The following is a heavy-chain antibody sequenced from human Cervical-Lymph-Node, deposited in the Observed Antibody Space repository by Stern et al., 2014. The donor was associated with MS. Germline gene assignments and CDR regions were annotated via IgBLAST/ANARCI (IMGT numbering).Heavy chain of an antibody. CDR1: GGSISSGVYY. Sequence: QVQLQESGPGLVKPSQTLSLTCTVSGGSISSGVYYWSWMRQHPGKGLEWIGYIYYSGRTYYNASLKRRITISVDTSKNQFSLKLSSVTAADTAVYYCARVPYDFWRGYYGMDVWGQGTTVTVSS. CDR2: IYYSGRT. J-gene: IGHJ6*02. V-gene: IGHV4-31*03. CDR3: ARVPYDFWRGYYGMDV. D-gene: IGHD3-3*01.